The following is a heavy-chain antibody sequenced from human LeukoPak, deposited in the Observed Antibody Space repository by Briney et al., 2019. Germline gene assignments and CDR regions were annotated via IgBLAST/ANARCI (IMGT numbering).Heavy chain of an antibody. CDR3: ATDKAAAANYYYMDV. V-gene: IGHV1-24*01. CDR2: FDPEDGET. Sequence: ASVKVSCKVSGYTLTELSMHWVRQAPGKGLEWMGGFDPEDGETIYAQKFQGRVTMTEDTSTDTAYMELSSLRSEDTAVYYCATDKAAAANYYYMDVWGKGTTVTVSS. CDR1: GYTLTELS. D-gene: IGHD6-13*01. J-gene: IGHJ6*03.